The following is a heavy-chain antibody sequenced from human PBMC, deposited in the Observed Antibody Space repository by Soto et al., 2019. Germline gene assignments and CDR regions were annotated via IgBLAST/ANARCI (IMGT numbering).Heavy chain of an antibody. CDR3: ARAGGFGELTSGDAFDI. CDR2: ISSSSSYI. J-gene: IGHJ3*02. D-gene: IGHD3-10*01. CDR1: GFTFSSYS. Sequence: GGSLRLSCAASGFTFSSYSMNWVRQAPGKGLEWVSSISSSSSYIYYADSVKGRFTISRDNAKNSLYLQMNSLRAEDTAVYYCARAGGFGELTSGDAFDIWGQGTMVTVSS. V-gene: IGHV3-21*01.